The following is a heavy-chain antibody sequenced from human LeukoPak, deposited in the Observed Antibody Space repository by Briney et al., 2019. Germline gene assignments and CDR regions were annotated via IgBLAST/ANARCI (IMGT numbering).Heavy chain of an antibody. CDR1: GFTFNNYA. D-gene: IGHD1-1*01. Sequence: GGSLRLSCASSGFTFNNYAMTWVGQAPGKGLEGVSSITDSGGRTYCADSAKGRFTISRDNSNNTLYLQMISLAAEATAVYYCARDYPTSGIVTFFDCWGQGTLVTVSS. CDR2: ITDSGGRT. CDR3: ARDYPTSGIVTFFDC. J-gene: IGHJ4*02. V-gene: IGHV3-23*01.